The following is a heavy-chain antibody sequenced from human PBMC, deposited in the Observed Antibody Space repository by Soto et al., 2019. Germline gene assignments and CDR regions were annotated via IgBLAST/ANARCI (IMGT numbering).Heavy chain of an antibody. CDR3: ARQRGPRHIVVVPAAIVSWFDN. CDR1: GGSISSGGYY. J-gene: IGHJ5*02. Sequence: LSLTCTVSGGSISSGGYYWSWIRQHPGKGLEWIGYIYYSGSTYYNPSLKSRVTISVDTSKNQFSLKLSSVTAADTAVYYCARQRGPRHIVVVPAAIVSWFDNWGQGTLDTVSS. V-gene: IGHV4-31*03. CDR2: IYYSGST. D-gene: IGHD2-2*01.